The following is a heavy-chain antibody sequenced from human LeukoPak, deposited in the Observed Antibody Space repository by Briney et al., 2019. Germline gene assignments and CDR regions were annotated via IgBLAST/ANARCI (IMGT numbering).Heavy chain of an antibody. Sequence: GASVKVSCKASGYTFTSYYMHWVRQAPGQGLEWMGIINPSGGSTSYAQKFQGRVTMTRDMSASTVYMELSSLRSEDTAVYYCASQRITMIDRDAFDIWGQGTMVTVSS. CDR1: GYTFTSYY. CDR3: ASQRITMIDRDAFDI. J-gene: IGHJ3*02. D-gene: IGHD3-22*01. CDR2: INPSGGST. V-gene: IGHV1-46*01.